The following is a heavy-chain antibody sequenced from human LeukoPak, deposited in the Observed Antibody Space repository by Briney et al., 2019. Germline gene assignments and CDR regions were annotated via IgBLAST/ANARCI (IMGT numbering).Heavy chain of an antibody. V-gene: IGHV3-21*01. Sequence: PGGSLRLSCAASGFTFSSYSMNWVRQAPGKGLEWVSSISSSSSYIYYADSVKGRFTIYRDNAKNSLYLQMNSLRAEDTAVYYCAREVYYYYYMDVWGKGTTVTVSS. CDR3: AREVYYYYYMDV. J-gene: IGHJ6*03. CDR2: ISSSSSYI. CDR1: GFTFSSYS.